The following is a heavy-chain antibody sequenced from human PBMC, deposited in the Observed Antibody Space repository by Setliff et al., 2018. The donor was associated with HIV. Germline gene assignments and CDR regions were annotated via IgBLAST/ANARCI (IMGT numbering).Heavy chain of an antibody. CDR3: ARGPDGDSQYFQH. CDR2: ISPNTGGT. CDR1: GYTFTTYY. J-gene: IGHJ1*01. Sequence: ASVKVSCKASGYTFTTYYIHWVRQAPGQGLEWMGRISPNTGGTVYAQKFQGRVNMTRDTSTNTVYMDLSRLRSGDTALYYCARGPDGDSQYFQHWGQGTLVTVPQ. V-gene: IGHV1-2*06. D-gene: IGHD4-17*01.